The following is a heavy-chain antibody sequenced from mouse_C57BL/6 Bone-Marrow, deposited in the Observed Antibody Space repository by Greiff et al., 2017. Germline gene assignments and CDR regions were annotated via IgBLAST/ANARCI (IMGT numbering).Heavy chain of an antibody. CDR3: AILAAMDY. CDR2: LAPSDSYT. CDR1: GYTFTSYW. J-gene: IGHJ4*01. Sequence: VQLQQPGAELVMPGASVKLSCKASGYTFTSYWMHWVKQRPGQGLEWIGELAPSDSYTNYNQKFKGKSTLTVDKSSSTSYMQLSSLTSEDSAVYYCAILAAMDYWGQGTSVTVSS. V-gene: IGHV1-69*01.